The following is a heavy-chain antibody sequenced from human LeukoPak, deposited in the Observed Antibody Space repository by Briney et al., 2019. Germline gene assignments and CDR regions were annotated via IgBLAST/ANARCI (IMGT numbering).Heavy chain of an antibody. CDR2: IVGSSSNI. D-gene: IGHD1-1*01. J-gene: IGHJ4*02. V-gene: IGHV3-48*04. Sequence: GGSLRLSRTASGFSFSTYSMNWVRQAPGKGVEWVSYIVGSSSNIYYADSVKGRFTISRDNAKNSLYLQMDSLRAEDTAVYYCATDSPETAAFDYWGQGTLGTVSS. CDR3: ATDSPETAAFDY. CDR1: GFSFSTYS.